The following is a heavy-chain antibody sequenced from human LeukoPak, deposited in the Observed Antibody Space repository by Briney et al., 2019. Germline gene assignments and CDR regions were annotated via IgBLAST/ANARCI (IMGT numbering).Heavy chain of an antibody. CDR2: INPNSGGT. D-gene: IGHD3-10*01. CDR3: ARAPVLLWFGELSFNWFDP. J-gene: IGHJ5*01. Sequence: ASVKVSCKASGGTFSSYAISWVRQAPGQGLEWMGWINPNSGGTNYAQKFQGRVTMTRDTSISTAYMELSRLRSDDTAVYYCARAPVLLWFGELSFNWFDPWGQGTLVTVSS. CDR1: GGTFSSYA. V-gene: IGHV1-2*02.